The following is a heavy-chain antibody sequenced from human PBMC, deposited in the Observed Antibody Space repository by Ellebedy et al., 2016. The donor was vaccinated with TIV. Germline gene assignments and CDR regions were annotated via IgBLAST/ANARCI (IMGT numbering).Heavy chain of an antibody. V-gene: IGHV4-4*02. Sequence: SETLSLTXAVSGGSISSSNWWSWVRQPPGKGLEWIGEIYHSGSTNYNPSLKSRVTISVDKSKNQFSLKLSSVTAADTAVYYCARVDVVVVAAKRRDGMDVWGQGTTVTVSS. CDR2: IYHSGST. D-gene: IGHD2-15*01. CDR3: ARVDVVVVAAKRRDGMDV. CDR1: GGSISSSNW. J-gene: IGHJ6*02.